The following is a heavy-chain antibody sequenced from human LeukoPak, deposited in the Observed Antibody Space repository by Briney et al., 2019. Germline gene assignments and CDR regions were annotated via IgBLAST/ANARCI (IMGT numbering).Heavy chain of an antibody. D-gene: IGHD5-24*01. J-gene: IGHJ4*02. CDR3: ARGVARDAFNSFDY. CDR1: GFTFSSHS. Sequence: GGSLRLSCAGSGFTFSSHSMNWVRQAPGKGLEWVSSISSGGTYIYSSDSVRGRFTISRDTAKKSLYLQMNSLRAEDTAFYYCARGVARDAFNSFDYWGQGTLVTVSS. V-gene: IGHV3-21*01. CDR2: ISSGGTYI.